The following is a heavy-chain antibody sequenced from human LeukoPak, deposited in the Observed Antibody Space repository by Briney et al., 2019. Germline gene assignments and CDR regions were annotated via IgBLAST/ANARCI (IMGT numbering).Heavy chain of an antibody. CDR2: IIPIFGTA. V-gene: IGHV1-69*13. J-gene: IGHJ5*02. D-gene: IGHD6-13*01. Sequence: GASVKVSCKASGGTFSSYAISWVRQAPGQGLEWMGGIIPIFGTANYAQKFQGRVTITADESTSTAYMELSSLRSGDTAVYYCASSVGSIAAAGPNWFDPWGQGTLVTVSS. CDR1: GGTFSSYA. CDR3: ASSVGSIAAAGPNWFDP.